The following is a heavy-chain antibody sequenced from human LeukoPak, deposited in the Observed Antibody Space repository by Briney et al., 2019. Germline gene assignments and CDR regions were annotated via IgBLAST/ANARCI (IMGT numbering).Heavy chain of an antibody. Sequence: GGSLRLSCTASGFSFIEYSMNWVRQAPGKGLEWISYIGIDSGNTRYADSVRGRFTISADKAKNSLYLQMNSLRVEDTAVYYCARDHNYAFDNWGQGTLVSVAS. CDR3: ARDHNYAFDN. CDR2: IGIDSGNT. D-gene: IGHD1-1*01. V-gene: IGHV3-48*01. CDR1: GFSFIEYS. J-gene: IGHJ4*02.